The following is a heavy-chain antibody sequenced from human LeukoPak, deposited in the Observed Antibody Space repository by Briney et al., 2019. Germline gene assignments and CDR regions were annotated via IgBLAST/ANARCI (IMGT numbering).Heavy chain of an antibody. CDR2: IKYDGIDT. J-gene: IGHJ4*02. Sequence: PGGSLRLSCAASGFKFSDYWMTWVRQASGKGLEWVASIKYDGIDTYYVDSLRGRFTISRDDAKNSLYLQMNSLRAEDTAVHFCVRLAFHFDSWGQGILVTVSS. V-gene: IGHV3-7*04. CDR3: VRLAFHFDS. CDR1: GFKFSDYW.